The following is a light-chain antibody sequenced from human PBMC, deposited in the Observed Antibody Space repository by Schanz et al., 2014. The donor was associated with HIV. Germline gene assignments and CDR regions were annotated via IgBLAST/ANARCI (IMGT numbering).Light chain of an antibody. CDR3: QQCVTYPYT. CDR2: SAS. CDR1: QDISNY. J-gene: IGKJ2*01. Sequence: DFQMTQSPSSLSASVGDRVTITCWASQDISNYLAWYQQRPGQVPRLLIDSASTLQTGVPSRFSGSGSGTDFTLTINSLQPDDFATYYCQQCVTYPYTFGQGTKLDIK. V-gene: IGKV1-27*01.